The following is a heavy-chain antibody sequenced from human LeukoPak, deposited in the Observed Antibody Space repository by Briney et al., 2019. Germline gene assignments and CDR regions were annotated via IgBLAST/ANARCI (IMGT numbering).Heavy chain of an antibody. Sequence: GGSLRLSCAASGFTFSYYWMSWVRQAPGKGLEWVANIKEDGSEKYYVDSVKGRFTISRDNAKNSLYLQMNSLRAEDTAVYYCARHSKIDYWGQGTLVTVSS. V-gene: IGHV3-7*01. CDR3: ARHSKIDY. J-gene: IGHJ4*02. CDR2: IKEDGSEK. CDR1: GFTFSYYW. D-gene: IGHD2/OR15-2a*01.